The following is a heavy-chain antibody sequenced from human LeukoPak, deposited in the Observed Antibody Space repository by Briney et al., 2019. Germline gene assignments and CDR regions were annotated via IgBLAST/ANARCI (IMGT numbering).Heavy chain of an antibody. V-gene: IGHV3-30*04. CDR3: AKVAATGGWDYYMDV. CDR1: GFTFSSYA. J-gene: IGHJ6*03. D-gene: IGHD6-19*01. CDR2: ISYDGSNK. Sequence: PGGSLRLSCAASGFTFSSYAMHWVRQAPGKGLEWVAAISYDGSNKYSADSVKGRFTISRDNAKNSLYLQMNSLRAEDTALYYCAKVAATGGWDYYMDVWGKGTTVTISS.